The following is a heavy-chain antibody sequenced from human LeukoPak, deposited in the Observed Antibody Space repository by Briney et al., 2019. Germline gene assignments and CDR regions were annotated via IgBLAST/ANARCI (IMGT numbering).Heavy chain of an antibody. CDR2: IYYSGST. V-gene: IGHV4-39*01. D-gene: IGHD2-21*02. CDR3: ALAYCGGDCSWPNYFDY. J-gene: IGHJ4*02. Sequence: SETLSLTCTVSGGSISSSSYYWGWIRQTPGKGLEWIGSIYYSGSTYYNPSLKSRVTISVDTSKNQFSLKLSSVTAADTAVYYCALAYCGGDCSWPNYFDYWGQGTLVTVSS. CDR1: GGSISSSSYY.